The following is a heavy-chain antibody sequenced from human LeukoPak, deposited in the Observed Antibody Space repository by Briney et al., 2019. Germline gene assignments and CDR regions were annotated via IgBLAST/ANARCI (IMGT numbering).Heavy chain of an antibody. CDR1: GGSFSGYY. Sequence: SETLSLTCAVYGGSFSGYYWSWIRQPPGKGLESIGEINHSGSTNYNPSLKSRVTISVDTSKNQFSLKLSSVTAADTAVYYCAREARAYSLSGAYYYYYMDVWGKGTTVTVSS. CDR3: AREARAYSLSGAYYYYYMDV. CDR2: INHSGST. D-gene: IGHD2-8*02. V-gene: IGHV4-34*01. J-gene: IGHJ6*03.